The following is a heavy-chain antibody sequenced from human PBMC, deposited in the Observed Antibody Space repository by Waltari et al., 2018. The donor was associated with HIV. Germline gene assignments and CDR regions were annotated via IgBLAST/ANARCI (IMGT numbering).Heavy chain of an antibody. V-gene: IGHV3-53*01. CDR2: IHSGGST. CDR1: GFTVRSNY. D-gene: IGHD3-10*01. J-gene: IGHJ6*02. CDR3: ARVGGLEWFGEDGIDV. Sequence: EVQLVASGGGLIQLGGSLRLSCAASGFTVRSNYMTWVRQAQGKGLEWVSIIHSGGSTSYADSVKGRFTISRDNSKNTVFLQMNSLRADDTAVYYCARVGGLEWFGEDGIDVWGQGTTVTVSS.